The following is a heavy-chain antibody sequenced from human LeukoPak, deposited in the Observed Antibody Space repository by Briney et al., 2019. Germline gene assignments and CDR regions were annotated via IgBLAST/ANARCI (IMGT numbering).Heavy chain of an antibody. J-gene: IGHJ4*02. D-gene: IGHD3-3*01. V-gene: IGHV3-23*01. Sequence: PGGSLRLSCAASGFTFSSYAMSWVRQAPGKGLEWVSAISGGGGSTYYADSVKGRFTISRDNFKNTLYLQMNSLRAEDTAVYYCAKTITFWSGYYPYYFDYWGQGTLVTVSS. CDR1: GFTFSSYA. CDR2: ISGGGGST. CDR3: AKTITFWSGYYPYYFDY.